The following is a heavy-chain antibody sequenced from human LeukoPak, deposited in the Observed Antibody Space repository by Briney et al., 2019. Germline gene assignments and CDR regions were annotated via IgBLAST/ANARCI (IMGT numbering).Heavy chain of an antibody. Sequence: PSETLSLTCTVSGNSISSGDNYWSWIRQPAGKGLEWIGRIYTSGSTNYNPSLKSRVTMSVDTSKNQFSLKLSSVTAADTAVYYCARDRGDYVWGRTSHFDLWGRGTLVTVSS. CDR2: IYTSGST. D-gene: IGHD3-16*01. J-gene: IGHJ2*01. CDR1: GNSISSGDNY. CDR3: ARDRGDYVWGRTSHFDL. V-gene: IGHV4-61*02.